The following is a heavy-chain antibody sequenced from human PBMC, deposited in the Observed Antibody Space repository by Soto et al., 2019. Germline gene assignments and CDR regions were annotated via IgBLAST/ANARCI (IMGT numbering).Heavy chain of an antibody. J-gene: IGHJ4*02. Sequence: APVTLARTGCVYGLSGDFMHRRLDTPGQGIEWMGIIDPSGGSTSYAQKFQGRVTMTRDTSTSTVNMELSSLRSEDTAVYYRARKVSEDGLDYWAQGTLVTVYS. CDR1: VYGLSGDF. CDR3: ARKVSEDGLDY. V-gene: IGHV1-46*01. CDR2: IDPSGGST.